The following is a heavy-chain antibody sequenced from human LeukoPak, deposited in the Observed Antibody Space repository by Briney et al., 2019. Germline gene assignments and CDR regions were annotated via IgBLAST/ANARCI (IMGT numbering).Heavy chain of an antibody. CDR2: ISSSSSYI. Sequence: PGGSLRLSCAASGFTFSSYSMNWVRQAPGKGLEWVSSISSSSSYIYYADSVKGRFTISRDYSKNTVHLQLNNLRAEDTAMYYCAKGPQLYSGYHPDYWGQGTLVTVSS. CDR3: AKGPQLYSGYHPDY. J-gene: IGHJ4*02. CDR1: GFTFSSYS. V-gene: IGHV3-21*04. D-gene: IGHD5-12*01.